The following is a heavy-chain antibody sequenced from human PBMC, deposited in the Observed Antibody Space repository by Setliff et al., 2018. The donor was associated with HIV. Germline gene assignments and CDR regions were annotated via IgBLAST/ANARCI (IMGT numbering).Heavy chain of an antibody. Sequence: SETLSLTCTVSGDSISTYCWNWIRQPPGRGLEWIGFIFSSGNTKYNPSLQSRVTMSMNMSKNQFSLKLTAVTAADTAVYSCASRIDNSGTFPDKNWFDTWGQRSLVTVSS. CDR1: GDSISTYC. V-gene: IGHV4-4*09. D-gene: IGHD2-15*01. CDR3: ASRIDNSGTFPDKNWFDT. CDR2: IFSSGNT. J-gene: IGHJ5*02.